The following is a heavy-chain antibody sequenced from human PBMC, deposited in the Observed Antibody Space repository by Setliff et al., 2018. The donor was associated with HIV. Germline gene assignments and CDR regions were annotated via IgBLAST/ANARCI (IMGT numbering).Heavy chain of an antibody. D-gene: IGHD3-16*01. J-gene: IGHJ5*02. Sequence: SVKVSCKASGGGFSNHAITWVRQAPGQGLEWMGVIIPIFTTTDYAQKFRGRLTINADESTDTAYMELRSLRSADTAIYYCATLNEYAYQTGGWFDPWGQGTLVTVSS. V-gene: IGHV1-69*13. CDR1: GGGFSNHA. CDR3: ATLNEYAYQTGGWFDP. CDR2: IIPIFTTT.